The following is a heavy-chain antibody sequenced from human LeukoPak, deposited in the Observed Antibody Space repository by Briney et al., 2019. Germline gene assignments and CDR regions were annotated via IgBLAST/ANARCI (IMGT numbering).Heavy chain of an antibody. CDR2: IYTGGT. V-gene: IGHV4-59*03. D-gene: IGHD3/OR15-3a*01. CDR3: ASLADFWTGCFDH. Sequence: SETLSLTCTVSGASITSYYWNWIRQPPGKGLEWLGYIYTGGTNYNPSLKSRIRMSVDKSKSQFSLMLRSVTAVDTAVYYCASLADFWTGCFDHWGQGALVTVSS. J-gene: IGHJ4*02. CDR1: GASITSYY.